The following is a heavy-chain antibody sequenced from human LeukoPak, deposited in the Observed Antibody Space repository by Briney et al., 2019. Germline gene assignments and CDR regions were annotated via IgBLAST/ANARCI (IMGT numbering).Heavy chain of an antibody. V-gene: IGHV3-23*01. CDR3: AKDPGVVPAHYFDY. CDR2: TGSTGVST. Sequence: GGSLRLSCAASGFTFSSYAMNWVRRAPGKGLEWVSATGSTGVSTFYADSVKGRFTVSRDNSKNTLSLQMNSLRAEDTAVYYCAKDPGVVPAHYFDYWGQGILVTVSS. J-gene: IGHJ4*02. CDR1: GFTFSSYA. D-gene: IGHD2-2*01.